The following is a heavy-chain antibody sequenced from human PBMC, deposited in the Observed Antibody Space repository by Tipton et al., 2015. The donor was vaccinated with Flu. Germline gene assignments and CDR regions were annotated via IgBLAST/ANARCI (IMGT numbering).Heavy chain of an antibody. Sequence: TLSLTCAVYGGSFSGYYLSWIRQPPGKGLEWIGEINHSGSTNYNPSLKSRVTISVDTSKNQFSLKLSSVTAADTAVYYCARVTELLWFGEARGWFDPWGQGTLVTVSS. CDR1: GGSFSGYY. CDR3: ARVTELLWFGEARGWFDP. V-gene: IGHV4-34*01. D-gene: IGHD3-10*01. J-gene: IGHJ5*02. CDR2: INHSGST.